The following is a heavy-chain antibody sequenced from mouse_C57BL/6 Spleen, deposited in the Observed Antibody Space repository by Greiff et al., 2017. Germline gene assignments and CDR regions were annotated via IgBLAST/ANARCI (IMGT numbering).Heavy chain of an antibody. Sequence: QVQLKESGAELVRPGASVTLSCKASGYTFTDYEMHWVKQTPVHGLEWIGAIDPETGGTAYNQKFKGKAILTADKSSSTAYMELRSLTSEDSAVYYCTRWALLRSHYFDYWGQGTTLTVSS. D-gene: IGHD1-1*01. CDR2: IDPETGGT. CDR3: TRWALLRSHYFDY. V-gene: IGHV1-15*01. J-gene: IGHJ2*01. CDR1: GYTFTDYE.